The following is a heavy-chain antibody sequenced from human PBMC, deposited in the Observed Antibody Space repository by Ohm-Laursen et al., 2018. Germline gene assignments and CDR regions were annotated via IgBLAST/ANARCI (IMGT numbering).Heavy chain of an antibody. V-gene: IGHV4-59*07. Sequence: SDTLSLTCTVSGGSISSYYWSWIRQPPGKGLEWIGYIYDSGSTNYNPSLKSRVTISVDTSKNQFSLKLSSVTAADTAVYYCAGGPLAVAEPWGQGTLVTVSS. J-gene: IGHJ5*02. CDR3: AGGPLAVAEP. CDR2: IYDSGST. CDR1: GGSISSYY. D-gene: IGHD6-19*01.